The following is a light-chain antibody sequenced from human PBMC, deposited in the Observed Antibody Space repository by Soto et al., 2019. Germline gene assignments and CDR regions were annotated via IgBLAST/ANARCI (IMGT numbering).Light chain of an antibody. Sequence: DIQMTQSPSTLSASVGDRVTITCRASQSISSWLAWYQQKPGKAPKLLIYDASSLESGVPSRFSGSASGTEFTHTTSSLQPDDFATYYCQQYNSYPWTFGQGTKVEIK. V-gene: IGKV1-5*01. CDR1: QSISSW. CDR2: DAS. CDR3: QQYNSYPWT. J-gene: IGKJ1*01.